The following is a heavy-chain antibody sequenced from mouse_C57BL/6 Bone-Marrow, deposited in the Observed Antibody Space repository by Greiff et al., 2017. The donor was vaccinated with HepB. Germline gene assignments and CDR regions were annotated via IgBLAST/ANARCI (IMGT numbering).Heavy chain of an antibody. J-gene: IGHJ4*01. CDR2: IRSKSNNYAT. V-gene: IGHV10-1*01. D-gene: IGHD1-1*01. CDR3: VRQSTVVGAMDY. Sequence: EVKLVESGGGLVQPKGSLKLSCAASGFSFNTYAMNWVRQAPGKGLEWVARIRSKSNNYATYYADSVKDRFTISRDDSESMLYLQMNNLKTEDTAMYYCVRQSTVVGAMDYWGQGTSVTVSS. CDR1: GFSFNTYA.